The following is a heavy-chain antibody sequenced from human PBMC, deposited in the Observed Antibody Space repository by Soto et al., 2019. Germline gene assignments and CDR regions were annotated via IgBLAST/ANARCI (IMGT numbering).Heavy chain of an antibody. CDR1: GGSISSGDYY. V-gene: IGHV4-30-4*01. CDR2: IYYSGST. Sequence: QVQLQESGPGLVKPSQTLSLTCTVSGGSISSGDYYWNWIRQPPGKGLEWIGYIYYSGSTYYNPSLKSRVTISVDTSKNEFSLKLSSVTAADTAVYYCARGKVVAMLLNLDPWGRGTLVTVSS. J-gene: IGHJ5*02. D-gene: IGHD2-15*01. CDR3: ARGKVVAMLLNLDP.